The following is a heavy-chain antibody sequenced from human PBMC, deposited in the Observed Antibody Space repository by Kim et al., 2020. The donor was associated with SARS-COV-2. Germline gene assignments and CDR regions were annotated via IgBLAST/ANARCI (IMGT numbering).Heavy chain of an antibody. D-gene: IGHD1-20*01. V-gene: IGHV4-39*07. J-gene: IGHJ4*02. CDR3: AREIQEVSIHHIDS. Sequence: HNPTHKGRVTISRDTSKNQVSLNLSSVTAADTAVYFCAREIQEVSIHHIDSWGQGTLVTVSS.